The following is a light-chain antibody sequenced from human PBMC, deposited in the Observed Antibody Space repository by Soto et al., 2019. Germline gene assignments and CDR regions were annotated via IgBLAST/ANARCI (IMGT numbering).Light chain of an antibody. V-gene: IGKV3-15*01. Sequence: EIVMTQSPATLSVSPGERATLSCRASQSVSSNLACYQQKPGQAPRLLIYCASTRATGIPARFSGSGSGTEFTLTISSLQSGDFAVYYCQQYNNGWTFGQGTKVEIK. CDR3: QQYNNGWT. CDR1: QSVSSN. J-gene: IGKJ1*01. CDR2: CAS.